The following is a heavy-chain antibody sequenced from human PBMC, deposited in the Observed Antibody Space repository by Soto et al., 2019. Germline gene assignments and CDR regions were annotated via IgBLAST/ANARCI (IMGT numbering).Heavy chain of an antibody. CDR1: GFTFSSYA. D-gene: IGHD2-15*01. CDR3: ARFKGCSGGSCYPYFDY. J-gene: IGHJ4*02. CDR2: MSYDGNKK. Sequence: QVQLVESGGGVVQPGRSLRLSCAASGFTFSSYAMHWVRQAPGKGLEGVAVMSYDGNKKYYADSVKGRFTISRDNSKNTLYLQMNSLRAEDTAVYYCARFKGCSGGSCYPYFDYWGQGTLVTVSS. V-gene: IGHV3-30-3*01.